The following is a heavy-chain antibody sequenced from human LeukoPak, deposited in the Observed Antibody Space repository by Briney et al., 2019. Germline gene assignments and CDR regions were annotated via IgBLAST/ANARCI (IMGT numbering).Heavy chain of an antibody. J-gene: IGHJ4*02. CDR1: GFTFSTTA. V-gene: IGHV3-21*01. CDR2: ISGSSAYI. Sequence: GGSLRLSCAASGFTFSTTAMTWVRQAPGKGLEWVSSISGSSAYIYYADSVKGRFTISRDNAKNSLYLQMNSLRAEDTAVYYCARGSEWSSGVSDYWGQGTLVTVSS. D-gene: IGHD3-3*01. CDR3: ARGSEWSSGVSDY.